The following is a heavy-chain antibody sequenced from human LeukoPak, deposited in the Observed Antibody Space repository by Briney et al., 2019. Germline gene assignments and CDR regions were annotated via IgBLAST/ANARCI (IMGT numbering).Heavy chain of an antibody. CDR2: IYYGGST. Sequence: PSETLSLTCTVSGDSISDYYWNWIRQPPGKGLEWIGYIYYGGSTNYSPSLKSRVTISVDTSKNQFSLKLSSVTAADTAVYYCAREYSSSWSWFDPWGQGTLVTVSS. V-gene: IGHV4-59*12. CDR1: GDSISDYY. CDR3: AREYSSSWSWFDP. D-gene: IGHD6-13*01. J-gene: IGHJ5*02.